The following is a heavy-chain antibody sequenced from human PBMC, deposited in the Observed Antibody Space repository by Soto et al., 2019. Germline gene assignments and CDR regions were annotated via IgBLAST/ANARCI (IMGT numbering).Heavy chain of an antibody. V-gene: IGHV3-11*01. CDR2: IDTSGTKI. Sequence: QVQLVESGGDLVKPGGSLRLSCAASVYTFRDYYMSWIRQAPGKGLEWISYIDTSGTKIYYADSGKGRFTITRDNAKNSLDLEMNSLRDEDTAVYYCASHYDMWSGYLSPVDYWGQGTLVTVSS. CDR3: ASHYDMWSGYLSPVDY. CDR1: VYTFRDYY. J-gene: IGHJ4*02. D-gene: IGHD3-3*01.